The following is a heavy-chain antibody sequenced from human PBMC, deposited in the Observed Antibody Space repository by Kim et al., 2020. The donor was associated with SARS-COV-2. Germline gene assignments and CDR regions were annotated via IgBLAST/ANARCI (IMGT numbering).Heavy chain of an antibody. Sequence: GGSLRLSCAATGFTFSSYDMHWVRQTTGKRLEWVSAIGTAGDTYYPDSVTGRFTISRENAKNSLYLQMNSLRAGDTAVYYCARAGDCGGDCYSNWYFDLWGRGTLVTVSS. CDR2: IGTAGDT. CDR3: ARAGDCGGDCYSNWYFDL. CDR1: GFTFSSYD. V-gene: IGHV3-13*01. D-gene: IGHD2-21*02. J-gene: IGHJ2*01.